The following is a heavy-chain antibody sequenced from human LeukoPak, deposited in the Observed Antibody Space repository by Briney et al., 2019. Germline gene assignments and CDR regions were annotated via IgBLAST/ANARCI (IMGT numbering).Heavy chain of an antibody. Sequence: GGSLRLSCAASGFTFSSYGMHWVRQAPGKGLEWVAVISYDGSNKYYADSVKGRFTISRDNSKNTLYLQMNSLRAEDTAVYYCAKDGTVTTGTFDYWGQGTLVTVSS. CDR3: AKDGTVTTGTFDY. D-gene: IGHD4-17*01. V-gene: IGHV3-30*18. CDR2: ISYDGSNK. CDR1: GFTFSSYG. J-gene: IGHJ4*02.